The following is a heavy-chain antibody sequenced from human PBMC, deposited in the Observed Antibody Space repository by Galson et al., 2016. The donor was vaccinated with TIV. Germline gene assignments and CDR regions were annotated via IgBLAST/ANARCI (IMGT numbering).Heavy chain of an antibody. V-gene: IGHV3-66*02. D-gene: IGHD2-21*01. CDR2: IYTGGNT. J-gene: IGHJ6*02. CDR1: GFTVSDNY. CDR3: ARERRYCGNECYLYYYYGMDV. Sequence: LRLSCAASGFTVSDNYMTWVRRAPGKGLEWVSMIYTGGNTYYADSVKGRFTISRDNSKHTLYLQMNRLRVEDTAVYYCARERRYCGNECYLYYYYGMDVWGPGTTVTVSS.